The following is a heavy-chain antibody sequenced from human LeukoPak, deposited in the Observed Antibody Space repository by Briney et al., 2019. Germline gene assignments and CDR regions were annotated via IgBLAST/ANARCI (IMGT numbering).Heavy chain of an antibody. V-gene: IGHV3-7*05. J-gene: IGHJ4*02. CDR2: IKQDGSEK. Sequence: PGGSLRLSCAASRFTFSRYWMSWVRQAPGKGLEWVANIKQDGSEKYYVDSVKGRFTISRDNAKNSLYLQMSSLRAEDTAVYYCARADYGDYGAYWGQGTLVTVSS. CDR1: RFTFSRYW. CDR3: ARADYGDYGAY. D-gene: IGHD4-17*01.